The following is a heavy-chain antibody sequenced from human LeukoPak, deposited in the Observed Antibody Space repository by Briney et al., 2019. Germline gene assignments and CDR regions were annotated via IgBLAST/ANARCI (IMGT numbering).Heavy chain of an antibody. CDR2: INWNGGST. V-gene: IGHV3-20*01. D-gene: IGHD3-3*01. CDR3: ARVRITIFGVGYGMDV. Sequence: GGSLRLSCAASGFTSDDYGMSWVRQAPGKGLEWVSGINWNGGSTGYADSVKGRFTISRDNAKNSLYLQMNSLRAEDTALYHCARVRITIFGVGYGMDVWGQGTTVTVSS. CDR1: GFTSDDYG. J-gene: IGHJ6*02.